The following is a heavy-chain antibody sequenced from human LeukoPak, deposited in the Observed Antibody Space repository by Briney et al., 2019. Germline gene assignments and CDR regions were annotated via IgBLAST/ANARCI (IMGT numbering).Heavy chain of an antibody. CDR1: GSSVSSGSYY. V-gene: IGHV4-61*01. J-gene: IGHJ4*02. D-gene: IGHD2-21*01. CDR3: ARGTYTGYIVVPDY. Sequence: SETLSLTCTVSGSSVSSGSYYWSWLRQPPGKGLEWIGYMYDSGSTNYNPSLKSRVTISVDTSKNQFSPRLSSVTAADTAVYYCARGTYTGYIVVPDYWGQGTLVTVSS. CDR2: MYDSGST.